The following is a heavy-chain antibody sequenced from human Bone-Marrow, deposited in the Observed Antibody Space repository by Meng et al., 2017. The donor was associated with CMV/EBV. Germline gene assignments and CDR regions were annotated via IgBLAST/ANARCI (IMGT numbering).Heavy chain of an antibody. V-gene: IGHV3-48*03. J-gene: IGHJ6*02. Sequence: LKIPCGASGLTFSSYDMNWVRQAPGKGLEWVSYISSSGSTIYYADSVKGRFTISRDNAKNSLYLQMNSLRAEDTAVYYCAKSTKRYYCRMDVWVQGTTVTVSS. CDR1: GLTFSSYD. CDR2: ISSSGSTI. CDR3: AKSTKRYYCRMDV. D-gene: IGHD2-2*01.